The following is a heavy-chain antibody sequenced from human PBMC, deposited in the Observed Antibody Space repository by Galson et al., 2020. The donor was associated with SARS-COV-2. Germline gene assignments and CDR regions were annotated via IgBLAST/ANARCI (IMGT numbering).Heavy chain of an antibody. CDR2: ISSDGSNS. V-gene: IGHV3-30*04. Sequence: GGSLRLSCAASGFTFSNYVMHWVRQAPGKGPEWVAVISSDGSNSFYADSLKGRFTISRDNSKSTLYLQMNSLRAEDTAVYYCARGGEWELPYYFGYWGQGTLVTGSS. J-gene: IGHJ4*02. D-gene: IGHD1-26*01. CDR1: GFTFSNYV. CDR3: ARGGEWELPYYFGY.